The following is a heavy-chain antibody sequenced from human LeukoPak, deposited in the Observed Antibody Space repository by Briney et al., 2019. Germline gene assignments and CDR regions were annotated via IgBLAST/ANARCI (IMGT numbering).Heavy chain of an antibody. CDR2: ISYDGSKI. J-gene: IGHJ6*02. CDR1: GFTFSSYG. V-gene: IGHV3-30*03. D-gene: IGHD3-16*01. CDR3: ARGGGLDV. Sequence: GGSLRLSCAVSGFTFSSYGMHWVRQAPGSGLEWVAGISYDGSKIYYADSVKGRVTISRDNSKNTLYLEMSNLRAEDTAVYFCARGGGLDVWGQGATVTVSS.